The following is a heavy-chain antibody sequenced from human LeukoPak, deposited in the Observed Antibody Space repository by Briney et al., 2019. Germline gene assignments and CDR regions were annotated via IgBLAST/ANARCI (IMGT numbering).Heavy chain of an antibody. CDR1: GGTFSSYA. V-gene: IGHV1-69*06. Sequence: GASVKVSCKASGGTFSSYAIRWERQAPGQGLEWMGGIIPMFGTADYAQKLQGRVTITADKSTSTAYMELSSLRSEDTAVYYCARGGDGCNLDYYYYMDVWGKGTTVSVSS. J-gene: IGHJ6*03. D-gene: IGHD5-24*01. CDR2: IIPMFGTA. CDR3: ARGGDGCNLDYYYYMDV.